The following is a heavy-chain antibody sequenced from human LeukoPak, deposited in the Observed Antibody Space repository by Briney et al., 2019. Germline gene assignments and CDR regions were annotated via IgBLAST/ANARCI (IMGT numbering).Heavy chain of an antibody. Sequence: PGGSLRLSCAASGFTFSSYTMNWVRQAPGKGLEWVSSISRSSTYIYYADSVKGRFTISRDNAKNSLYLQMNSLRAEDTAVYYCTQNVITIFGAEDAFDIWGQGTMVTVSA. CDR1: GFTFSSYT. V-gene: IGHV3-21*01. D-gene: IGHD3-3*01. J-gene: IGHJ3*02. CDR2: ISRSSTYI. CDR3: TQNVITIFGAEDAFDI.